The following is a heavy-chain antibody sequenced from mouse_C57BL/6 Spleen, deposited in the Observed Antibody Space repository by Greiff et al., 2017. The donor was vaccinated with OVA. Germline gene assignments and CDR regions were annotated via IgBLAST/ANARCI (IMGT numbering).Heavy chain of an antibody. V-gene: IGHV1-18*01. CDR2: INPNNGGT. J-gene: IGHJ4*01. Sequence: VQLQQSGPELVKPGASVKIPCKASGYTFTDYNMDWVKQSHGKSLEWIGDINPNNGGTIYNQKFKGKATLTVDKSSSTAYMELRSLTSEDTAVYYCARWGIYDGYRYAMEYWGQGTSVTVSS. CDR3: ARWGIYDGYRYAMEY. D-gene: IGHD2-3*01. CDR1: GYTFTDYN.